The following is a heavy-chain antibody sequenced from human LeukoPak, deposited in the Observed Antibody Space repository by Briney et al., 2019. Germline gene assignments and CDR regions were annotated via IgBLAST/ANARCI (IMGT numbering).Heavy chain of an antibody. Sequence: GGSLRLSCAASGFTFSDYYMSWIRQAPGNGPEWVSYISSSGSTIYYADSVKGRFTISRDNAKNSLYLQMNSLRAEVTAVYYCARGYIVATNYFDYWGQGTLVTVSS. V-gene: IGHV3-11*01. CDR1: GFTFSDYY. CDR3: ARGYIVATNYFDY. D-gene: IGHD5-12*01. CDR2: ISSSGSTI. J-gene: IGHJ4*02.